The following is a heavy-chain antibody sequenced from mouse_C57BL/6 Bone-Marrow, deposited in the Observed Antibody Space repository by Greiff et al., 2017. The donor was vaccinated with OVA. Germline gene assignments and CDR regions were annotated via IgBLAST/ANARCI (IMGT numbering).Heavy chain of an antibody. CDR3: ARTVVPYAMDY. CDR1: GFTFSSYG. V-gene: IGHV5-6*01. CDR2: ISSGGSYT. J-gene: IGHJ4*01. D-gene: IGHD1-1*01. Sequence: EVQGVESGGDLVKPGGSLKLSCAASGFTFSSYGMSWVRQTPDKRLEWVATISSGGSYTYYPDSVKGRFTISRDNAKNTLYLQMSSLKSEDTAMYYCARTVVPYAMDYWGQGTSVTVSS.